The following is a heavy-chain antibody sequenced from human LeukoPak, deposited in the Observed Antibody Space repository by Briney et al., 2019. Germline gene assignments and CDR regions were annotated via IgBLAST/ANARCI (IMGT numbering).Heavy chain of an antibody. D-gene: IGHD1-26*01. J-gene: IGHJ4*02. CDR1: GFIVSGDF. V-gene: IGHV3-53*01. Sequence: GGSLRLSCAASGFIVSGDFMSWVRQAPGKGLEWVSVIYSDGSTYYADSVKGRFTTSRDNSKNTLDLQMTGLRAEDTAVYYCARERGRGRDSPWFDYWGQGTLVTVSS. CDR2: IYSDGST. CDR3: ARERGRGRDSPWFDY.